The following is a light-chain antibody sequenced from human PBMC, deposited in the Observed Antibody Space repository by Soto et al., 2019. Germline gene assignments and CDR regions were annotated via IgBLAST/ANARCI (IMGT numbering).Light chain of an antibody. Sequence: DIVMTQSPDSLAVSLGERATINCKSSQSILLNSNNKNYLAWYQQKPGQPPKLLIYWASTRESGVPDRFGGSGSGTDFTLTISSLQAEDVAVYYCQQYYGTPLTFGGGTKVEIK. CDR1: QSILLNSNNKNY. CDR2: WAS. CDR3: QQYYGTPLT. J-gene: IGKJ4*01. V-gene: IGKV4-1*01.